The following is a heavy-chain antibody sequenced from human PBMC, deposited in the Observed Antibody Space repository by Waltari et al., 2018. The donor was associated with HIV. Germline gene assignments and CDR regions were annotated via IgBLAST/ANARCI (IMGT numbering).Heavy chain of an antibody. CDR2: ISGDGST. CDR1: GFTFSTYA. V-gene: IGHV3-23*01. J-gene: IGHJ4*02. Sequence: EVQLLESGGGLIQPGGSLRLSCAASGFTFSTYAMSWVRQAPGKGLEWVSFISGDGSTYYADSVKGRFIISRDNSKSTVYLQMNDLRAEDTALYYCAKIVVVAGTSADFWGQGVVVTVSS. D-gene: IGHD2-21*02. CDR3: AKIVVVAGTSADF.